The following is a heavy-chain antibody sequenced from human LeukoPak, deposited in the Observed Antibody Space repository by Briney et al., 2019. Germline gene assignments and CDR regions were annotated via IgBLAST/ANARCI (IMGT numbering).Heavy chain of an antibody. D-gene: IGHD2-8*01. Sequence: GGSLRLSCAASGFTFSDYAMSWARQTPGKGLEWASAISGSDGRTYYADSVKGRFTISRDNAKNSLYLQMNSLRAEDTAVYYCARVRRYCTNGVCYHDYWGQGTLVTVSS. V-gene: IGHV3-23*01. J-gene: IGHJ4*02. CDR1: GFTFSDYA. CDR3: ARVRRYCTNGVCYHDY. CDR2: ISGSDGRT.